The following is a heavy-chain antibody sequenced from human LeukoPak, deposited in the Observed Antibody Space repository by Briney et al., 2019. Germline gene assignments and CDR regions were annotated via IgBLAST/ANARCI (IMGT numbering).Heavy chain of an antibody. CDR1: GGSISSYY. V-gene: IGHV4-4*07. J-gene: IGHJ4*02. CDR2: IYSSGTT. CDR3: ARGYTGITGTIDY. Sequence: SETLSLTCTVSGGSISSYYWSWIRQPAGKGLEWIGRIYSSGTTNYNSYLKSRVTISVDTSKNQFSLRLSSVTAADTAAYYCARGYTGITGTIDYWGQGTLVTVSS. D-gene: IGHD1-20*01.